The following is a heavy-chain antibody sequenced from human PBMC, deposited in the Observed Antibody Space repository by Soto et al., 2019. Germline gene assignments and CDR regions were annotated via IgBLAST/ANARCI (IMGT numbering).Heavy chain of an antibody. V-gene: IGHV1-46*01. J-gene: IGHJ6*02. Sequence: ASVKVSCKASGYTFTSYYMHWVRQAPGQGLEWMGIINPSGGSTSYAQKFQGRVTMTRGTSTSTVYMELSSLRSEDTAVYYCARGGATSYYYYGMDVWGQGTTVTVSS. D-gene: IGHD1-26*01. CDR2: INPSGGST. CDR3: ARGGATSYYYYGMDV. CDR1: GYTFTSYY.